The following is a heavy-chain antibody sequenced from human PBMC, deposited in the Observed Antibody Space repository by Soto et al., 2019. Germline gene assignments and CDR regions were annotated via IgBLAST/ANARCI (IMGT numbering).Heavy chain of an antibody. V-gene: IGHV1-69*13. CDR2: IIPIFGTA. J-gene: IGHJ5*02. D-gene: IGHD1-20*01. CDR3: ARDRYLVVTGTEYNWFDP. Sequence: SVKVSCKASGGTFSSYAISWVRQAPGQGLEWMGGIIPIFGTANYAQKFQGRVTITADESTSTAYMELSSLRSEDTAVYYCARDRYLVVTGTEYNWFDPWGQGTLVTVSS. CDR1: GGTFSSYA.